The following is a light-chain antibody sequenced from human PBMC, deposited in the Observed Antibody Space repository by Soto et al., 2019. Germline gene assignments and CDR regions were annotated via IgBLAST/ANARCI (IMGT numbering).Light chain of an antibody. J-gene: IGLJ1*01. CDR2: TNN. CDR3: ATWDDRLNGV. CDR1: TSNIGSHS. Sequence: QSVLTQPPSASGTPGQRVTISCSGSTSNIGSHSVNWFQHLPGTAPKLLINTNNQRPSGVPDRFSGYKSGTSASLVISGLQSEDEADYYCATWDDRLNGVFGAGKKVNV. V-gene: IGLV1-44*01.